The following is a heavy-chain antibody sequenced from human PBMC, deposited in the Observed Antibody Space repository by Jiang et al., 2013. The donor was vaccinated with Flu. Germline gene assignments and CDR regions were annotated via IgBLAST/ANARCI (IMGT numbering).Heavy chain of an antibody. CDR1: GDSVSSNSAA. CDR2: TYYRSKWYN. J-gene: IGHJ6*04. D-gene: IGHD4-23*01. V-gene: IGHV6-1*01. Sequence: QTLSLTCAISGDSVSSNSAAWNWIRQSPSRGLEWLGRTYYRSKWYNDYAVSVKSRITINPDTSKNQFSLQLNSVTPEDTAVYYCARGNGPLRWSPRRYYYYGMDVWGKGTTVTVSS. CDR3: ARGNGPLRWSPRRYYYYGMDV.